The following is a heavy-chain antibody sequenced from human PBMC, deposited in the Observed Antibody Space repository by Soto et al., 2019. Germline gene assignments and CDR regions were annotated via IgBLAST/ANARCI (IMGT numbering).Heavy chain of an antibody. CDR1: GGSFSGYY. CDR2: INHSGST. Sequence: QVQLQQWGAGLLKPSETLSLTCAVYGGSFSGYYWSWIRQPPGKGLEWIGEINHSGSTNYNPSLKSRVTISVDTSKNQSSLKLSSVTAADTAVYYCARGRRSSGLDYWGQGTLVTVSS. V-gene: IGHV4-34*01. D-gene: IGHD3-22*01. CDR3: ARGRRSSGLDY. J-gene: IGHJ4*02.